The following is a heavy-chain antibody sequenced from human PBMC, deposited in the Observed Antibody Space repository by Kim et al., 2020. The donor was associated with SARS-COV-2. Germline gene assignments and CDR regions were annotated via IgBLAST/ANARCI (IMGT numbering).Heavy chain of an antibody. CDR3: ARVGDGYNYGDYFDY. CDR2: INHSGST. V-gene: IGHV4-34*01. Sequence: SETLSLTCAVYGGSFSGYYWSWIRQPPGKGLEWIGEINHSGSTNYNPSLKSRVTISVDTSKNQFSLKLSSVTAADTAVYYCARVGDGYNYGDYFDYWGQGTLVTVSS. CDR1: GGSFSGYY. J-gene: IGHJ4*02. D-gene: IGHD5-12*01.